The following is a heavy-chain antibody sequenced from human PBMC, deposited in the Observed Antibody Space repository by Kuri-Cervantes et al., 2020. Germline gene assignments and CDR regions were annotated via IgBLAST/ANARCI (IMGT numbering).Heavy chain of an antibody. Sequence: GESLKISCAASGFTFSNAWMSWVRQAPGKGLEWVGRIKSKTDGGTTDYADSVKGRFTISRDNSKNTLYLQMNSLRAEDTAVYYCASGTYGGEWLLRWFDPWGQGTLVTVSS. D-gene: IGHD5-18*01. CDR3: ASGTYGGEWLLRWFDP. CDR2: IKSKTDGGTT. J-gene: IGHJ5*02. CDR1: GFTFSNAW. V-gene: IGHV3-15*01.